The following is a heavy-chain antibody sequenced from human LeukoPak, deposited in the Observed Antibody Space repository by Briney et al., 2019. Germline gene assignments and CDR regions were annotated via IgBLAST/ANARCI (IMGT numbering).Heavy chain of an antibody. CDR3: AARTMTGDPYYYYMDV. CDR1: GGTFSSYA. J-gene: IGHJ6*03. V-gene: IGHV1-69*04. CDR2: IIPILGIA. Sequence: SVKVSCKASGGTFSSYAISWVRQGPGQGLEWMGRIIPILGIANYAQKFQGRVTITADKSTSTAYMELSSLRSEDTAVYYCAARTMTGDPYYYYMDVWGKGTTVTAPS. D-gene: IGHD7-27*01.